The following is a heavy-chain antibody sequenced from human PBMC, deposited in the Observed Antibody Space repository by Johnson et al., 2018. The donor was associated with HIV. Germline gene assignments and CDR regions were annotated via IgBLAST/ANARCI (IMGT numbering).Heavy chain of an antibody. V-gene: IGHV3-33*03. CDR2: IWYDGSNK. CDR3: AKDGAMAFDI. CDR1: GFTFSSYG. J-gene: IGHJ3*02. Sequence: QVQLVESGGGVVQPGRSLRLSCTASGFTFSSYGMHWVRQAPGKGLEWVAVIWYDGSNKYYVDSVKGRFTISRDKSKNTLYLQMNSLRAEDTAVYYCAKDGAMAFDIWGQGTLVTVSS. D-gene: IGHD2-2*01.